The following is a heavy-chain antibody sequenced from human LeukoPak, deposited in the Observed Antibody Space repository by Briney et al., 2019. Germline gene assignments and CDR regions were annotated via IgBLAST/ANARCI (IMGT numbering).Heavy chain of an antibody. J-gene: IGHJ4*02. CDR3: AREPGTDYRKYYFDY. Sequence: TGGSLRLSCAASGFTVSSNYMSWVRQAPGMGLEWVSVIYSGGTTYYADSVKGRFTISRDNSKNMLYLQKNSLRAEDTAVYYCAREPGTDYRKYYFDYWGQGTLVTVSS. D-gene: IGHD3/OR15-3a*01. CDR1: GFTVSSNY. CDR2: IYSGGTT. V-gene: IGHV3-53*01.